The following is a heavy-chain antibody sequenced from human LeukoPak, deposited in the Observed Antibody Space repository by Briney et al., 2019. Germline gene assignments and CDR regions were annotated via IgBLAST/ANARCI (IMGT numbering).Heavy chain of an antibody. D-gene: IGHD3-22*01. Sequence: SETLSLTCSVSGDSISGSSYYWGWIRQPPGKGLEWIGSIYYSGSTYYNPSLKSRVTMSVDTSKNQFSLKLSSVTAADTAVYYCARSRYYDSSGYQEDAFDIWGQGTMVTVSS. CDR2: IYYSGST. CDR3: ARSRYYDSSGYQEDAFDI. CDR1: GDSISGSSYY. J-gene: IGHJ3*02. V-gene: IGHV4-39*07.